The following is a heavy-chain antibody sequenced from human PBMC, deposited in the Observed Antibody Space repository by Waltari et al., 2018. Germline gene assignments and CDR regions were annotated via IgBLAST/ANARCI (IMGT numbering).Heavy chain of an antibody. CDR1: GGSISSSY. D-gene: IGHD4-17*01. V-gene: IGHV4-59*01. CDR2: IYYSGST. J-gene: IGHJ4*02. CDR3: AARYGGNPEGHSIDY. Sequence: QVQLQESGPGLVKPSETLSLTCTVSGGSISSSYWSWIRQPPGKGLEWIGYIYYSGSTNYNPSLKSRVTISVDTSKNQFSLKLSSVTAADTAVYYCAARYGGNPEGHSIDYWGQGTLVTVSS.